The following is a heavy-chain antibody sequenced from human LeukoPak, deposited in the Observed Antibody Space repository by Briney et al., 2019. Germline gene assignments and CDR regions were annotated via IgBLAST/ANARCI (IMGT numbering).Heavy chain of an antibody. J-gene: IGHJ4*02. CDR1: GYTFTGYY. D-gene: IGHD6-13*01. CDR3: ARGRSSSSPNNDFDY. Sequence: ASVKVSCKASGYTFTGYYMHWVRQAPGQGLEWMGWINPNSGGTNYAQKFQGRVTMTRDTSISTAYMEQSRLRSDDTAVYYCARGRSSSSPNNDFDYWGQGTLVTVSS. V-gene: IGHV1-2*02. CDR2: INPNSGGT.